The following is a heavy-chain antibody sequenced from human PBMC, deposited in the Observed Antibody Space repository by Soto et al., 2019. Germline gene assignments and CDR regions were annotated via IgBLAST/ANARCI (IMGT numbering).Heavy chain of an antibody. Sequence: QVQLVESGGGVVQPGRSLRLSCAASGFTFSNYAMHWVRQAPGKGLEWVAVISYAGSNKYYADSVKSRFTISRDNSKNTLSLHMTSLRVEDTAVYYCARDPSFYYDSSVNYYKGWLDPWGQGTLVTVSS. CDR1: GFTFSNYA. V-gene: IGHV3-30-3*01. J-gene: IGHJ5*02. D-gene: IGHD3-22*01. CDR2: ISYAGSNK. CDR3: ARDPSFYYDSSVNYYKGWLDP.